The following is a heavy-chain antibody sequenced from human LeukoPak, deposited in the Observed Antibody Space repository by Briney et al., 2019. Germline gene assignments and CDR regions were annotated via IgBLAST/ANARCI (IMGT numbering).Heavy chain of an antibody. CDR3: ARGFRGWYAEGFDY. J-gene: IGHJ4*02. CDR1: GFTFSSYE. Sequence: PGGSLRLSCAASGFTFSSYEMNWVRQAPGKGLEWVSSISRSATTIYYADSVKGRFTISRDNAKNSLYLQMNTLRAEDTAVYYCARGFRGWYAEGFDYWGQGTLVTVSS. D-gene: IGHD6-19*01. CDR2: ISRSATTI. V-gene: IGHV3-48*03.